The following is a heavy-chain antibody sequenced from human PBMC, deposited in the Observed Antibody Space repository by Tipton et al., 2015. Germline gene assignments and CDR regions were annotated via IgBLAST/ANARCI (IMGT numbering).Heavy chain of an antibody. Sequence: TLSLTCTVSGGSISSYYWSWIRQSPGKGLEWIGYIYYSGNTNYNPSLKSRVTISVDTPKKQFSLKLSSVTAADTAVYYCARSRTNIVVVPAVCGMDVWGKGTTVTVSP. CDR3: ARSRTNIVVVPAVCGMDV. J-gene: IGHJ6*04. D-gene: IGHD2-2*01. V-gene: IGHV4-59*01. CDR2: IYYSGNT. CDR1: GGSISSYY.